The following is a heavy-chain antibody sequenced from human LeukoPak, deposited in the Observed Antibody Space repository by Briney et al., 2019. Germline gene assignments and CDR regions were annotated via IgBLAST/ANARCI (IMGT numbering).Heavy chain of an antibody. J-gene: IGHJ1*01. CDR3: ARHHDSSGDAFQH. CDR1: GYSFTSYW. Sequence: GESLKISCKGSGYSFTSYWIGWVRQMPGKGLEWMGIIYPGDSDTRYSPSFQGQVTISADKSISTAYLQWSSLKASDTTMYYCARHHDSSGDAFQHWGQGTLVTVSS. CDR2: IYPGDSDT. D-gene: IGHD3-22*01. V-gene: IGHV5-51*01.